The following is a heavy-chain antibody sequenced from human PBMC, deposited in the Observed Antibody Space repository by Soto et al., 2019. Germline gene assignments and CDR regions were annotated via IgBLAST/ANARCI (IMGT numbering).Heavy chain of an antibody. V-gene: IGHV3-30*18. D-gene: IGHD3-22*01. Sequence: GGSLRLPCAASGFSFSRYGIHWVRQAPGKGLEWVAVISYDESTTFYADSVKGRFTISRDNSKNTLFLQMNSLRPEDTAVYYCSKAMIGSYDSDAFDVWGQGTMVTVSS. J-gene: IGHJ3*01. CDR1: GFSFSRYG. CDR3: SKAMIGSYDSDAFDV. CDR2: ISYDESTT.